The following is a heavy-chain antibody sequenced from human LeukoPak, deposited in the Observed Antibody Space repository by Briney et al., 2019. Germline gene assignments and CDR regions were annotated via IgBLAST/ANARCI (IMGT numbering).Heavy chain of an antibody. V-gene: IGHV3-20*04. CDR1: GFSFDDYG. D-gene: IGHD3-22*01. J-gene: IGHJ4*02. Sequence: GGSLRLSCAASGFSFDDYGLTWVRQAPGKGLEWVSGINWNGDSTNYADSVKGRFTISRDNAKNSLYLQMNSLRAEDTALYYCARDLRVVITGSFDSWGQGTLVTVSS. CDR2: INWNGDST. CDR3: ARDLRVVITGSFDS.